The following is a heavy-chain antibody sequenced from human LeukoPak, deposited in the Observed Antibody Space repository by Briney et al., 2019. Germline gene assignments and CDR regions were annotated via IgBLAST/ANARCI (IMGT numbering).Heavy chain of an antibody. J-gene: IGHJ4*02. V-gene: IGHV1-2*02. CDR2: INPNSGGT. CDR3: ARVDIVATSCDY. CDR1: GYTFTGYY. D-gene: IGHD5-12*01. Sequence: ASVKVSCKASGYTFTGYYMHWVRQAPGQGLEWMGWINPNSGGTNYAQKFQGRVTMTGDTSISTAYMELSRLRSDDTAVYYCARVDIVATSCDYWSQGTLVTVSS.